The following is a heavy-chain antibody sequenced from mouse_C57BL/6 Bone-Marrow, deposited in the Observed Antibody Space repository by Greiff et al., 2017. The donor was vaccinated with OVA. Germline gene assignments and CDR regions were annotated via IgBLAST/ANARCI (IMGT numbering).Heavy chain of an antibody. CDR2: ISSGGDYI. D-gene: IGHD2-5*01. CDR1: GFTFSSYA. J-gene: IGHJ3*01. V-gene: IGHV5-9-1*02. CDR3: TREDYSNYGVAWFAY. Sequence: EVKVVESGEGLVKPGGSLKLSCAASGFTFSSYAMSWVRQTPEKRLEWVAYISSGGDYIYYADTVKGRFTISRDNARNTLYLQMSSLKSEDTAMYYCTREDYSNYGVAWFAYWGQGTLVTVSA.